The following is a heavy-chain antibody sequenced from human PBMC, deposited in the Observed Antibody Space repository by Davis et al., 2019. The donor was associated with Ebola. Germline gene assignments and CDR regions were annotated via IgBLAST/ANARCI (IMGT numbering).Heavy chain of an antibody. Sequence: AASVKVSCKAFGYTFTSSAMHWLRQAPGQRLEWMGWINAGNGNTKYSQRFRDRVTITRDTSTSTAYMELRSLRSDDTAVYYCWTVGDNWGQGTLVTVSS. V-gene: IGHV1-3*01. CDR3: WTVGDN. D-gene: IGHD4-23*01. J-gene: IGHJ4*02. CDR1: GYTFTSSA. CDR2: INAGNGNT.